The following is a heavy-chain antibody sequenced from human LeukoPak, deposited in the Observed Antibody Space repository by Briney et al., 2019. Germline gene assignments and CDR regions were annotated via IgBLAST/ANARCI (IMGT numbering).Heavy chain of an antibody. CDR3: ARAPCGGDCYFRVAAFDI. V-gene: IGHV4-61*02. Sequence: PSQTLSLTCTVSGGSISSGSYYWSWIRQPAGKGLEWIGRIYTSGSTNYNPSLKSRVTISVDTSKNQFSLKLSSVTAADTAVYYCARAPCGGDCYFRVAAFDIWGQGTMVTVSS. J-gene: IGHJ3*02. CDR2: IYTSGST. D-gene: IGHD2-21*02. CDR1: GGSISSGSYY.